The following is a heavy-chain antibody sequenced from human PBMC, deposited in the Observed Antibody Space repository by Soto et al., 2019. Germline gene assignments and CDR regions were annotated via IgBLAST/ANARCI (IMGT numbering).Heavy chain of an antibody. V-gene: IGHV1-69*13. CDR1: GGTFSSYA. J-gene: IGHJ6*02. Sequence: SVKVSCKASGGTFSSYAISWVRQAPGQGLEWMGGIIPIFGTANYAQKFQGRVTITADESTSTAYMELSSLRSEDTAVYYCARQELYGPEGYYYGMDVWGQGTTVTVSS. CDR3: ARQELYGPEGYYYGMDV. D-gene: IGHD1-7*01. CDR2: IIPIFGTA.